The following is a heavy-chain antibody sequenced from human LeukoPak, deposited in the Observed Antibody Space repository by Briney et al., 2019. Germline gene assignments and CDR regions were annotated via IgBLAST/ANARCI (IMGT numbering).Heavy chain of an antibody. Sequence: ASVKVSCKASGYTFTSYGISWVRQAPGQGLEWMGWISAYNGNTKYAQKLQGRVTMTTDTSTSTAYMELRSLRSDDTAVYYCARNPYYYDSEENWFDPWGQGTLVTVSS. CDR3: ARNPYYYDSEENWFDP. CDR2: ISAYNGNT. V-gene: IGHV1-18*01. D-gene: IGHD3-22*01. CDR1: GYTFTSYG. J-gene: IGHJ5*02.